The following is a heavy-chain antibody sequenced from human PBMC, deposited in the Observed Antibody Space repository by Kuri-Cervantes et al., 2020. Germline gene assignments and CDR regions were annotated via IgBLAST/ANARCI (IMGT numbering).Heavy chain of an antibody. Sequence: GESLKISCTASGFIFGDYAMSWVRQAPGKGLEWVSVIYNGGSTYYADSVKGRFTISRDNSKNTLYLQMNSLRAEDTAVYYCARGYGSGSSQPLDYWGQGTLVTVSS. CDR3: ARGYGSGSSQPLDY. D-gene: IGHD3-10*01. CDR1: GFIFGDYA. J-gene: IGHJ4*02. V-gene: IGHV3-53*01. CDR2: IYNGGST.